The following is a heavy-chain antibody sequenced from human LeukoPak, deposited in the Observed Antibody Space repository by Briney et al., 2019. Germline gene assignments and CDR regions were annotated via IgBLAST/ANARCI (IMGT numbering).Heavy chain of an antibody. V-gene: IGHV3-53*01. CDR2: IYTGGET. CDR1: GLTFSNNY. D-gene: IGHD6-13*01. J-gene: IGHJ5*02. CDR3: ARARLAAAGKWFDP. Sequence: GGSLRLSCAVSGLTFSNNYMIWVRQAPGKGLEWVSVIYTGGETYYADSVKGRFTISRDNAKNSLYLQMNSLRAEDTAVYYCARARLAAAGKWFDPWGQGTLVTVSS.